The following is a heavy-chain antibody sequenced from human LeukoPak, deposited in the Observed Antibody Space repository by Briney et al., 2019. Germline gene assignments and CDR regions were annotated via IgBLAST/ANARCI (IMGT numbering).Heavy chain of an antibody. Sequence: PGGSLRLSCAASGFTFSSYWMSWVRQAPGKGLEWVGRIKSKTDGGTTDYAAPVKGRFTISRDDSKNTLYLQMNSLKSEDTAVYYCPTIRGYTSSWPFDYWGQGALVTVSS. V-gene: IGHV3-15*01. J-gene: IGHJ4*02. CDR3: PTIRGYTSSWPFDY. CDR1: GFTFSSYW. D-gene: IGHD6-13*01. CDR2: IKSKTDGGTT.